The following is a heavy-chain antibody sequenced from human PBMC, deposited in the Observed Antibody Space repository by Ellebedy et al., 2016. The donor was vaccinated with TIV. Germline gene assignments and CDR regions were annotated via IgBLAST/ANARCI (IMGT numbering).Heavy chain of an antibody. CDR2: IKQDGSEK. J-gene: IGHJ4*02. V-gene: IGHV3-7*01. CDR1: GFTFSSYW. Sequence: GESLKISXAASGFTFSSYWMSWVRQAPGKGLEWVANIKQDGSEKYYVDSVKGRFTISRDNAKNSLYLQMNSLRAEDTAVYYCARTGYSYGYVWFDYWGQGTLVTVSS. CDR3: ARTGYSYGYVWFDY. D-gene: IGHD5-18*01.